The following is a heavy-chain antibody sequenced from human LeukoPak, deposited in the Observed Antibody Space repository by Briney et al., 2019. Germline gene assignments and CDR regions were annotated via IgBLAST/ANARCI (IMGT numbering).Heavy chain of an antibody. J-gene: IGHJ4*02. CDR1: GYTFNHHY. V-gene: IGHV1-46*02. D-gene: IGHD3-22*01. CDR2: INPRGGSI. CDR3: ARRYYDNSGNSYGYYFDY. Sequence: ASVKVSCKPSGYTFNHHYMHWVRQAPPQALEGIGIINPRGGSIIYDQDFQGRVTLTKDTSTSTVYMELSSLRSEDTAVYYCARRYYDNSGNSYGYYFDYWGQGTLVTVSS.